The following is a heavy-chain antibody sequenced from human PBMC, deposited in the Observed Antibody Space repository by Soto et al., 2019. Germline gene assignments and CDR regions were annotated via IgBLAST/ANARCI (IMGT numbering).Heavy chain of an antibody. CDR2: IKQDGSDK. CDR3: ARQTRAPES. V-gene: IGHV3-7*03. D-gene: IGHD3-10*01. J-gene: IGHJ4*02. Sequence: EVQLVESGGGLVQPGGSLRLSCAASGFTFSSYGMTWVRQAPGKGLECVANIKQDGSDKYYVDSVKGRFTISRDNAKNSLYLQMNSLRVEDTAVYYCARQTRAPESWGQRTLVTVSS. CDR1: GFTFSSYG.